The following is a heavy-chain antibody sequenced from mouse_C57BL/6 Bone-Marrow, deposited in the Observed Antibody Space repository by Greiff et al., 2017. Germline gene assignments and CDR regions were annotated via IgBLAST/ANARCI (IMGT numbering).Heavy chain of an antibody. D-gene: IGHD1-1*01. CDR1: GFSLSTFGMG. CDR3: ARPITTVVAPYYYAMDY. CDR2: IWWDDDK. V-gene: IGHV8-8*01. J-gene: IGHJ4*01. Sequence: QVTLKVSGPGILQPSQTLSLTCSFSGFSLSTFGMGVGWIRQPSGKGLEWLAHIWWDDDKYYNPALKSRLTISKDTSKNQVFLKIANVDTADTATYYCARPITTVVAPYYYAMDYWGQGTSVTVSS.